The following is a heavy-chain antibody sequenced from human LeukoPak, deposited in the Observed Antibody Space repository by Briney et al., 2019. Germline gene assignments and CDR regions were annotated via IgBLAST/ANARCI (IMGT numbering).Heavy chain of an antibody. J-gene: IGHJ6*03. D-gene: IGHD6-13*01. CDR1: GFTFSSYA. CDR3: ARDGAAAGTADYYYYMDV. CDR2: ISYDGSNK. V-gene: IGHV3-30*04. Sequence: GGSLRLSCAASGFTFSSYAMHWVRPAPGKGLEWVAVISYDGSNKYYADSVKGLFTISRDNSKNTLYLQMISLRAEDTAVYYCARDGAAAGTADYYYYMDVWGKGTTVAVS.